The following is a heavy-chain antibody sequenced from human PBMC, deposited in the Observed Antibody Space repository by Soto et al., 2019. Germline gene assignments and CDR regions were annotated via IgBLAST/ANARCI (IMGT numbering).Heavy chain of an antibody. CDR3: AAEDYAIFGVVTPPDYYYYYGMDV. D-gene: IGHD3-3*01. J-gene: IGHJ6*02. Sequence: SAKLSCKASGFTFTSSAVQWVRQARGQRLEWIGWIVVGSGNTNYAQKFQERVTITRDMSTSTAYMELSSLRSEDTAVYYCAAEDYAIFGVVTPPDYYYYYGMDVWGQGTTVTVSS. CDR2: IVVGSGNT. CDR1: GFTFTSSA. V-gene: IGHV1-58*01.